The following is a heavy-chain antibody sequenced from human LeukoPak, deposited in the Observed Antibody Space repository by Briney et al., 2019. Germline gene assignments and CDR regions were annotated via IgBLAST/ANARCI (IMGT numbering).Heavy chain of an antibody. V-gene: IGHV4-38-2*02. CDR1: DYSISSGYY. Sequence: SETLSLTCTVSDYSISSGYYWGWIRQPPGKGLEWIGSIHHSGSTYYDPSLKSRVTISVDTSKNHFSLRQSSVTAADTAVYYCARDGAVAGALGYNFYYGMDVWGQGTTVTVSS. D-gene: IGHD6-19*01. CDR3: ARDGAVAGALGYNFYYGMDV. J-gene: IGHJ6*02. CDR2: IHHSGST.